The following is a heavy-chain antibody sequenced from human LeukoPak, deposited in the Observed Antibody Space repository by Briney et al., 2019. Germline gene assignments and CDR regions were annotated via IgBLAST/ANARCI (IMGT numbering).Heavy chain of an antibody. J-gene: IGHJ5*02. Sequence: SETLSLTCSVSGGSIRSYYWNWIRQPPGKGLEWIGYIYYSGSTNYNPSLKSRVSISVDTSKNQFSLKLRSVTAADTAVYYCATSSGWYEPNTWGGWFDPWGQGTLVTVSS. CDR3: ATSSGWYEPNTWGGWFDP. CDR1: GGSIRSYY. V-gene: IGHV4-59*01. D-gene: IGHD6-19*01. CDR2: IYYSGST.